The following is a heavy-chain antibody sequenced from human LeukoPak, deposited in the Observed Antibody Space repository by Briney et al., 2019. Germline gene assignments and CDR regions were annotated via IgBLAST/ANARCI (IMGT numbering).Heavy chain of an antibody. J-gene: IGHJ3*01. D-gene: IGHD3-22*01. CDR3: AGNYYDSIYLPF. V-gene: IGHV4-59*01. CDR2: IYYSGST. Sequence: PSETLSLTCTVSGGSISSYYWSWIRQPPGKGLEWIGCIYYSGSTNYNPSLKSRVTISVDTSKNQFSLKLSSVTAADTAVYYCAGNYYDSIYLPFWGQGTMVTVSS. CDR1: GGSISSYY.